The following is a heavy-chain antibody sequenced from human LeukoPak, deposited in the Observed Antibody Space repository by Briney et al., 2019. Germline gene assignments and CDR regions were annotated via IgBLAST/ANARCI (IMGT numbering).Heavy chain of an antibody. Sequence: TRGSLRLSCAASGFTFSSYGMHWVRQAPGKGLEWVAVIWYDGSNKYYADSVKGRFTISRDNSKNTLYLQMNSLRAEDTAVYYCARDFRMVRESGLDYYGMDVWGQGTTVTVSS. CDR3: ARDFRMVRESGLDYYGMDV. J-gene: IGHJ6*02. CDR2: IWYDGSNK. CDR1: GFTFSSYG. V-gene: IGHV3-33*08. D-gene: IGHD3-10*01.